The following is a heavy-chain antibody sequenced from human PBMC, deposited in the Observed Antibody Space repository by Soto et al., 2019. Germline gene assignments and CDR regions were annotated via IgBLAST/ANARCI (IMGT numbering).Heavy chain of an antibody. J-gene: IGHJ4*02. CDR1: GYSFTSYW. D-gene: IGHD3-22*01. V-gene: IGHV5-51*01. Sequence: ESLKISCKGSGYSFTSYWIGWVRQMPGKGLEWMGIIYPGDSDTRYSPSFQGQVTISADKSISTAYLQWSSLKASDTAMYYCARLVTPYYYDSSGYYLDYWGQGTLVTVS. CDR2: IYPGDSDT. CDR3: ARLVTPYYYDSSGYYLDY.